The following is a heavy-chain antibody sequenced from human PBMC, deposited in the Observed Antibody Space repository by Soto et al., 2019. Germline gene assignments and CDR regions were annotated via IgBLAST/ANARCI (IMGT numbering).Heavy chain of an antibody. CDR2: IYYSGST. CDR3: AGLKYFHSSDYLVH. J-gene: IGHJ4*02. CDR1: GGSISSSSYY. V-gene: IGHV4-39*01. Sequence: SETLSLTRTVSGGSISSSSYYWGWIRQPPGKGLEWIGSIYYSGSTYYNPSLKSRVTISVDTSKNQFSLKLSSMTAADTAVYYCAGLKYFHSSDYLVHGGQGTRVTVSS. D-gene: IGHD3-22*01.